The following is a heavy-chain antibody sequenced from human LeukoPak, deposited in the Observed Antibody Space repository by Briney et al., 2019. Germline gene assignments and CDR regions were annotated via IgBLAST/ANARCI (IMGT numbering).Heavy chain of an antibody. CDR1: GGSISGYY. J-gene: IGHJ5*02. CDR2: IYYSGST. Sequence: SETLSLTCTVSGGSISGYYWSWIRQPPGKGLEWIGYIYYSGSTNYNPSLKSRVTISVDTSKNQFSLKLSSVTAADTAVYYCARRCSAGTPHKWFDPWGQGTLVTVSS. V-gene: IGHV4-59*01. D-gene: IGHD6-13*01. CDR3: ARRCSAGTPHKWFDP.